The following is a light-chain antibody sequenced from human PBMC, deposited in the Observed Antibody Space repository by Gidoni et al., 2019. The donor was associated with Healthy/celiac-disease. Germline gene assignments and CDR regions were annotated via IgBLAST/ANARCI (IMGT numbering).Light chain of an antibody. CDR2: AAS. CDR1: QSISSY. J-gene: IGKJ1*01. CDR3: QQSYRTPWT. V-gene: IGKV1-39*01. Sequence: DIQMTQSPSSLSASVVDRVTITCRASQSISSYLNWYQQKPGKAPKLLIYAASSLQSGVPSRLSGSGSGTDFTLTISSLQPEDFATYYCQQSYRTPWTFGQGTQVEIK.